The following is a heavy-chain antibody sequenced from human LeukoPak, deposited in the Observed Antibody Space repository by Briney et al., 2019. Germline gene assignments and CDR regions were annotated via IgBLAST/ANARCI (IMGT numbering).Heavy chain of an antibody. J-gene: IGHJ4*02. CDR2: TSAYNGNT. D-gene: IGHD3-10*01. CDR3: ARCGLYYYGSGSYYSNHKEIDY. Sequence: SSVKVSCKASGYTFTSYGISWVRQAPGQGLEWMGWTSAYNGNTNYAQKLQGRVTMTTDTSTSTAYMELRSLRSDDTAVYYCARCGLYYYGSGSYYSNHKEIDYWGQGTLVTVSS. CDR1: GYTFTSYG. V-gene: IGHV1-18*01.